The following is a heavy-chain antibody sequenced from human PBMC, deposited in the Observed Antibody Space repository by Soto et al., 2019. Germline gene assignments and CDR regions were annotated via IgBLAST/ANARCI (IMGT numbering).Heavy chain of an antibody. CDR1: GYTFTSYG. J-gene: IGHJ5*02. V-gene: IGHV1-18*01. CDR2: ISAYNGNT. Sequence: QVQLVQSGAEVKKPGASVKVSCKASGYTFTSYGISWVRQAPGQGLEGMGWISAYNGNTNYARKLQGRVTMTTDTSTSTAYMELRSLRSDDTAVYYCASIAVAGPTSPWDWFDPWGQGTLVTVSS. D-gene: IGHD6-19*01. CDR3: ASIAVAGPTSPWDWFDP.